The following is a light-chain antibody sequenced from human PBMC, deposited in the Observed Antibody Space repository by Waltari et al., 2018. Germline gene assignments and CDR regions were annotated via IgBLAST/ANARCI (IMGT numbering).Light chain of an antibody. V-gene: IGKV3-11*01. CDR3: QQRGDWPIT. Sequence: EIVLTQAPATLSLSPGERGTLSCRASQSIGNYLAWYQQKPCQAPRILIYGASDRATGIPARFSGSWSGTDFTLTISSLEPEDFAVYYCQQRGDWPITFGQGTRLEIK. CDR2: GAS. CDR1: QSIGNY. J-gene: IGKJ5*01.